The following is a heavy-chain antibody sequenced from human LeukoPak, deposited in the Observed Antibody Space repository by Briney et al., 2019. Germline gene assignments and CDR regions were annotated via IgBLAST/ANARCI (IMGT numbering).Heavy chain of an antibody. CDR1: GDSISSSSFY. CDR2: IYHSGST. CDR3: ASGDYDYFDY. J-gene: IGHJ4*02. Sequence: SETLFLTCTVSGDSISSSSFYWGWVRQPPGKGLEWIGEIYHSGSTNYNPSLKSRVSILIDKSKNQFSLKLSSVTAADTAVYYCASGDYDYFDYWGLGTLVTVSS. D-gene: IGHD4-17*01. V-gene: IGHV4-39*07.